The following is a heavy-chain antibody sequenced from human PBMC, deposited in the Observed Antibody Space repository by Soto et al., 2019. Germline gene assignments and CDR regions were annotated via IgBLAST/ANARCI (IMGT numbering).Heavy chain of an antibody. J-gene: IGHJ6*02. CDR1: GYTFTRYA. CDR2: INAGNGNT. D-gene: IGHD1-7*01. Sequence: ASVKVSCKASGYTFTRYAMHWVRQAPGQRLEWMGWINAGNGNTKYSQKFQGRVTITRDTSASTAYTELSSLRSEDTAVYYCASNHPGSTSYSMDIWGQGSTVTV. V-gene: IGHV1-3*01. CDR3: ASNHPGSTSYSMDI.